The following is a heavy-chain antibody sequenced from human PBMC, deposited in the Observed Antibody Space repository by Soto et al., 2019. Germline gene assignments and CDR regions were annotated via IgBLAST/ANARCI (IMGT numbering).Heavy chain of an antibody. CDR1: GFTFSSYA. V-gene: IGHV3-30-3*01. J-gene: IGHJ6*02. CDR3: AREAPDYNLSPGMDV. D-gene: IGHD4-4*01. Sequence: QVQLVESGGGVVQPGRSLRLSCAASGFTFSSYAMHWVRQAPGTGLEWVAVISYDGSNKYYADSVKGRFTISRDNSKNPLYLQMNSLRAEDTAVYYCAREAPDYNLSPGMDVWGQGTTVTVSS. CDR2: ISYDGSNK.